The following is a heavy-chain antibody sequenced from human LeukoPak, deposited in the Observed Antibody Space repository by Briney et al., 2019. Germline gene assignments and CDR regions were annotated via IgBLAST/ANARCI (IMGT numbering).Heavy chain of an antibody. CDR1: GGSVSSGSYY. CDR2: IYYSGST. D-gene: IGHD3-22*01. V-gene: IGHV4-61*01. CDR3: ARYYYDSSGFPPYYFDY. Sequence: PSETLSLTCTASGGSVSSGSYYWSWIRQPPGKGLEWIGYIYYSGSTNYNPSLKSRVTISVDTSKNQFSLKLSSVTAADTAVYYCARYYYDSSGFPPYYFDYWGQGTLVTVSS. J-gene: IGHJ4*02.